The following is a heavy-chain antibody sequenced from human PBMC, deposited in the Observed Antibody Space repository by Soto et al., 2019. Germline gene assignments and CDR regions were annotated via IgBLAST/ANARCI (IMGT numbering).Heavy chain of an antibody. Sequence: GGSLRLSCAASGFTFSDYYMSWIRQAPGKGLEWVSYISSSGSTIYYADSVKGRFTISRDNAKNSLYLQMNSLRAEDTAVYYCAILPYYCFVTGYGSFDYWGQRSLVTVSA. CDR3: AILPYYCFVTGYGSFDY. CDR1: GFTFSDYY. J-gene: IGHJ4*02. D-gene: IGHD3-9*01. CDR2: ISSSGSTI. V-gene: IGHV3-11*01.